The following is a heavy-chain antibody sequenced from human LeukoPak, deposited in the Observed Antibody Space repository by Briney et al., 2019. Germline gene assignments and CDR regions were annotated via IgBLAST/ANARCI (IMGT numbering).Heavy chain of an antibody. CDR2: INSDGSST. CDR3: ARGVNWNDAKY. D-gene: IGHD1-1*01. V-gene: IGHV3-74*01. J-gene: IGHJ4*02. CDR1: GITFSRYW. Sequence: GGSLRLSCAASGITFSRYWMHWVRQAPGKGLVWVSRINSDGSSTSYADSVKGRFTISRDNAKNTLYLQMNSLRAEDTAVYYCARGVNWNDAKYWGQGTLVTVSS.